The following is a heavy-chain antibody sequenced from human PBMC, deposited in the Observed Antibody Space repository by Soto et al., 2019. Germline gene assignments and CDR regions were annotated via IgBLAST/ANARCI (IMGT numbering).Heavy chain of an antibody. CDR1: GGSISSSSYY. J-gene: IGHJ4*02. CDR3: ARGFVSVVTAQTDFDY. D-gene: IGHD2-21*02. CDR2: IYYSGST. Sequence: QLQLQESGPGLVKPSETLSLTCTVSGGSISSSSYYWGWIRQPPGKGLEWIGSIYYSGSTYYNPSLKSRVTISADLSKNQFSLRLSSVTAAVTAVYYCARGFVSVVTAQTDFDYWGQGTLVTVSS. V-gene: IGHV4-39*01.